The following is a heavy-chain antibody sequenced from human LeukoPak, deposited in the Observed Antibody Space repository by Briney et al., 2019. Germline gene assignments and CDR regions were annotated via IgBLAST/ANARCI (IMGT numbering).Heavy chain of an antibody. CDR2: IYTSGST. Sequence: PSETLSLTCIVSGGSISSGSYYWSWIRQPAGKGLEWIGRIYTSGSTNYNPSLKSRVTISVDTSKNQFSLKLSSVTAADTAVYYCARAKKGIAVAGDAFDIWGQGTMVTVSS. CDR3: ARAKKGIAVAGDAFDI. D-gene: IGHD6-19*01. J-gene: IGHJ3*02. CDR1: GGSISSGSYY. V-gene: IGHV4-61*02.